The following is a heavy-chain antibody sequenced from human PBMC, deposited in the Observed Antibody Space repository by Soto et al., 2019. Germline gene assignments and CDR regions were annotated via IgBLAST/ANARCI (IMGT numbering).Heavy chain of an antibody. CDR3: AKSYSSNWYDYFDN. J-gene: IGHJ4*02. Sequence: GGSLRLACAASEFTFSFYAMSWVRQAPGKGLEWVSAISGSGGSTYYADSVKGRFTISRDTSKNTLYLQMSSLRVEDTALYYCAKSYSSNWYDYFDNWGQGALVTVSS. CDR1: EFTFSFYA. D-gene: IGHD6-13*01. V-gene: IGHV3-23*01. CDR2: ISGSGGST.